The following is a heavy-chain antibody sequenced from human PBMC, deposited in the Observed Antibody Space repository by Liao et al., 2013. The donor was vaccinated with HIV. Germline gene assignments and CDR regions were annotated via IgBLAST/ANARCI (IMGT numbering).Heavy chain of an antibody. D-gene: IGHD3-3*01. CDR2: IYTSGST. V-gene: IGHV4-59*10. CDR1: GGSFSGYY. J-gene: IGHJ6*03. Sequence: QVQLQQWGAGLLKPSETLSLTCAVYGGSFSGYYWSWIRQPPGKGLEWIGRIYTSGSTNYNPSLKSRVTMSVDTSKNQFSLKLSSVTAADTAVYYCARAESYYDFWSVYYYYMDVWGKGTTVTVSS. CDR3: ARAESYYDFWSVYYYYMDV.